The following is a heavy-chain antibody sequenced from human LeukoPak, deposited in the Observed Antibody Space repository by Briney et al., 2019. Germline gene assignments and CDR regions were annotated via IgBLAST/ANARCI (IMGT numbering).Heavy chain of an antibody. CDR2: ISYDGSNK. CDR1: GFTFSSYG. CDR3: AKVAARYYFDY. V-gene: IGHV3-30*18. D-gene: IGHD6-13*01. J-gene: IGHJ4*02. Sequence: GGSLRLSCAASGFTFSSYGMHRVRQAPGKGLEWVAVISYDGSNKYYADSVKGRFTISRDNSKNTLYQQMNSLRAEDTAVYYCAKVAARYYFDYWGQGTLVTVSS.